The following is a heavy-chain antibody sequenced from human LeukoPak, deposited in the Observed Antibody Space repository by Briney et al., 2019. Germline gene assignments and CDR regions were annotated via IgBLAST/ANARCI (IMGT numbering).Heavy chain of an antibody. Sequence: GRSLRLSCAASGFTFSSYSMNWVRQAPGKGLEWVSSISSSSSYIYYADSVKGRFTISRDNAKNSLYLQMNSLRAEDTAVYNCARESTLGVVLVVRTFDYWGQGTLVTVSS. CDR3: ARESTLGVVLVVRTFDY. V-gene: IGHV3-21*01. CDR2: ISSSSSYI. CDR1: GFTFSSYS. J-gene: IGHJ4*02. D-gene: IGHD2/OR15-2a*01.